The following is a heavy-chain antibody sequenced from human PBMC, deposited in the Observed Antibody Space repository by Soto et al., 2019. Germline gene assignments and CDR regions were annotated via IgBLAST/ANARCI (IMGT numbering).Heavy chain of an antibody. CDR3: ARDKAATTAATGIIDS. CDR2: ISGSGDST. V-gene: IGHV3-23*01. D-gene: IGHD6-13*01. Sequence: EVQLLESGGGLVQPGGSRRLSCAASGFNFVNYAMTWVRQAPGKGLEWVSTISGSGDSTFYADSVKGRFTISRDNSKNTVFLQMNTLRAEYRAIYYCARDKAATTAATGIIDSWGLGTLVTVSS. CDR1: GFNFVNYA. J-gene: IGHJ4*02.